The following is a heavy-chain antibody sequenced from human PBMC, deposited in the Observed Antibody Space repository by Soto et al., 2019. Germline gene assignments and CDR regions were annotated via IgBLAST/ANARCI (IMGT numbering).Heavy chain of an antibody. CDR2: ISGSGGST. CDR3: AKIRGARIAAAVTDY. D-gene: IGHD6-13*01. J-gene: IGHJ4*02. V-gene: IGHV3-23*01. Sequence: LSLTCAASGFTFSSYAMSWVRQAPGKGLEWVSAISGSGGSTYYADSVKGRFTISRDNSKNTLYLQMNSLRAEDTAVYYCAKIRGARIAAAVTDYWGQGTLVTVSS. CDR1: GFTFSSYA.